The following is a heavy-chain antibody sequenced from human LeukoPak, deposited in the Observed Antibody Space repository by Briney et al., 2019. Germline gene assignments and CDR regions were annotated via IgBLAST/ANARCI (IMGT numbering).Heavy chain of an antibody. Sequence: GGSLRLSCTASGFTFSSYAMSWVRQAPGQGLEWMGGIIPIFGTANYAQKFQGRVTITADESTSTAYMELSSLRSEDTAVYYCARHEKKYCSSTSCYLDYWGQGTLVTVSS. CDR1: GFTFSSYA. D-gene: IGHD2-2*01. V-gene: IGHV1-69*01. CDR3: ARHEKKYCSSTSCYLDY. J-gene: IGHJ4*02. CDR2: IIPIFGTA.